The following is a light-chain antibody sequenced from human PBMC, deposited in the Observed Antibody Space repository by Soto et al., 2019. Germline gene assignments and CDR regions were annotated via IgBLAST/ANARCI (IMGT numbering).Light chain of an antibody. CDR2: AS. V-gene: IGKV3-20*01. J-gene: IGKJ3*01. CDR3: QHYGTSAL. Sequence: EIVLTQSPGTLSLSPGERATLSCRASQSVSDMYLAWYQHKPGQAPWLLIYASNRATGIPDRFSGSGSGTDFTLTINRLEPEDFAVYYCQHYGTSALFGPGTKVEIK. CDR1: QSVSDMY.